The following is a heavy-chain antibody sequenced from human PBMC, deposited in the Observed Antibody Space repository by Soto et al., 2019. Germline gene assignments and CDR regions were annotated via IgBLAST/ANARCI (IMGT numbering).Heavy chain of an antibody. D-gene: IGHD6-13*01. CDR2: IYYSGST. V-gene: IGHV4-31*03. CDR3: AREDILPWGYVAAAGTHNRGAFDI. CDR1: GGSISSGGYY. Sequence: QVQLQESGPGLVKPSQTLSLTCTVSGGSISSGGYYWSWIRQHPGKGLEWIGYIYYSGSTYYNPSLKSRVTISVDTSKNQFSLKLSSVTAADTAVYYCAREDILPWGYVAAAGTHNRGAFDIWGQGTMVTISS. J-gene: IGHJ3*02.